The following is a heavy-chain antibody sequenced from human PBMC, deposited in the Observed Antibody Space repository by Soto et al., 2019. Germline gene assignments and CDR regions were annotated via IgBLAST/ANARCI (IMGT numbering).Heavy chain of an antibody. V-gene: IGHV3-23*01. CDR3: AKNGCCFPGCYPYRDYLDV. CDR2: LTVTGDSA. Sequence: GRTLRLSCAASGFRLSDSAVSWVRQAPGKGLEWVSSLTVTGDSAFYSDSVKGRFTISRDISKSTLYLQMNSLRAEDTAVYYCAKNGCCFPGCYPYRDYLDVWGRGT. J-gene: IGHJ6*03. D-gene: IGHD2-15*01. CDR1: GFRLSDSA.